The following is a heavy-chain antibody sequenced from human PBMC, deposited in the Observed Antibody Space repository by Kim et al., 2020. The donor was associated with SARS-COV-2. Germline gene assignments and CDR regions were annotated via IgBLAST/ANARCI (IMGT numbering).Heavy chain of an antibody. CDR3: AREDYDILTGYLTSDY. J-gene: IGHJ4*02. CDR1: GGSISSGDYY. V-gene: IGHV4-30-4*01. CDR2: IYYSGST. D-gene: IGHD3-9*01. Sequence: SETLSLTCTVSGGSISSGDYYWSWIRQPPGKGLEWIGYIYYSGSTYYNPSLKSRVTISVDTSKNQFSLKLSAVTAADTAVYYRAREDYDILTGYLTSDYWGQGTLVTVSS.